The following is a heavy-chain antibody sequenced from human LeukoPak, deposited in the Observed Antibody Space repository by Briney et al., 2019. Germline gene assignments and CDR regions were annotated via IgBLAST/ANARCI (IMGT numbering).Heavy chain of an antibody. CDR3: TRDFWTDY. Sequence: GGSLRLSCAASAFTFRNYWMSWIRQAPGRGLEWVANIKLDGTQKNYIQSVRGRFTISRDNARNFLYLQLSSLRAEDTAVYYCTRDFWTDYWGQGTLVTVSS. J-gene: IGHJ4*02. CDR1: AFTFRNYW. V-gene: IGHV3-7*01. CDR2: IKLDGTQK. D-gene: IGHD3/OR15-3a*01.